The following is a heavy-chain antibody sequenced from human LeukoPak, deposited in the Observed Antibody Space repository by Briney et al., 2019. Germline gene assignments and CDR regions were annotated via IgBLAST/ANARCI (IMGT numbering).Heavy chain of an antibody. J-gene: IGHJ4*02. CDR2: ISAYSGNT. D-gene: IGHD3-3*01. Sequence: ASVKVSCKASGYTFTSYGISWVRQAPGQGLEWMGWISAYSGNTNYAQKLQGRVTMTTDTSTSTAYMELRSLRSDDTAVYYCARVYYDFWSGPADLYYFDYWGQGTLVTVSS. CDR1: GYTFTSYG. V-gene: IGHV1-18*01. CDR3: ARVYYDFWSGPADLYYFDY.